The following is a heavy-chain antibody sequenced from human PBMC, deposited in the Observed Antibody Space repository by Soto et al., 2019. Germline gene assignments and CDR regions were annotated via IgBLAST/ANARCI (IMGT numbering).Heavy chain of an antibody. D-gene: IGHD6-13*01. CDR2: ISGSGDST. V-gene: IGHV3-23*01. CDR1: GFTFSSYA. Sequence: EVQLLESGGGLVQPGGSLRLSCAASGFTFSSYAMSWVRQAPGKGLEWVSVISGSGDSTYYADSVRGRFTISRDNSKTTLYLQMNSVRAEDTAVYYCAKDRDGAAAGPTKFYGMDVWGQGTTVTVSS. J-gene: IGHJ6*02. CDR3: AKDRDGAAAGPTKFYGMDV.